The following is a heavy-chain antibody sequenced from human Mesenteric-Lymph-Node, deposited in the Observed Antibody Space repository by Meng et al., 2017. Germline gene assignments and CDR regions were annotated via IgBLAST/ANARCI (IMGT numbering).Heavy chain of an antibody. D-gene: IGHD3-22*01. CDR2: IWYDGSNK. CDR1: GFTFSSYG. CDR3: ARDPDYDSSGYIDY. Sequence: GQSLKISCAASGFTFSSYGMHWVRQAPGKGLEWVAVIWYDGSNKYYADSVKGRFTIFRDNSKNTLYLQMNSLRAEDTAVYYCARDPDYDSSGYIDYWGQGTLVTVSS. J-gene: IGHJ4*02. V-gene: IGHV3-33*01.